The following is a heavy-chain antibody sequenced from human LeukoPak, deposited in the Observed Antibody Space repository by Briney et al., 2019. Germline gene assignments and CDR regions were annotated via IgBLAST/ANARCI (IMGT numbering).Heavy chain of an antibody. V-gene: IGHV4-31*03. D-gene: IGHD2-2*01. CDR2: KYYSGSA. CDR3: ATPYCSSLSCLDVFNM. CDR1: GVSVSDGRYY. J-gene: IGHJ3*02. Sequence: SQTLSLTCSVSGVSVSDGRYYWTWIRQHPGKGLEWIGYKYYSGSAKYNPSLKSRLTISIDTSKNQFSLQLSSVTAAGTATYYCATPYCSSLSCLDVFNMWGQGTRVTVSS.